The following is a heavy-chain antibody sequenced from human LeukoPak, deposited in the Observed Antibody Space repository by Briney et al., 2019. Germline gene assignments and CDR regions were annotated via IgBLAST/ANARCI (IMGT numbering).Heavy chain of an antibody. D-gene: IGHD3-10*01. CDR1: GGSFSGYY. J-gene: IGHJ6*03. Sequence: SETLSLTCAVYGGSFSGYYWNWIRQPPGKGLEWIGGINHSGNTNYNPSLKSRVTISVDTSKNQFSLKLSSVTAADTAVYYCARGGYGSGWDYMDVWGKGATVTVSS. V-gene: IGHV4-34*01. CDR2: INHSGNT. CDR3: ARGGYGSGWDYMDV.